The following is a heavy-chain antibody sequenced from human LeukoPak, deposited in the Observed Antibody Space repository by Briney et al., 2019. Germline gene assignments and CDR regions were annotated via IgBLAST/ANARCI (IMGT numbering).Heavy chain of an antibody. Sequence: ASVKVSCKASGYTFTSHDINCVRQATGQALDWMGWMNPNSGNTGYAQKFQGRVTITRNTSISTAYMELSSLRSEDTAVYYCARGGDGYNTDLDYWGQGTLVTVSS. J-gene: IGHJ4*02. D-gene: IGHD5-24*01. V-gene: IGHV1-8*03. CDR3: ARGGDGYNTDLDY. CDR1: GYTFTSHD. CDR2: MNPNSGNT.